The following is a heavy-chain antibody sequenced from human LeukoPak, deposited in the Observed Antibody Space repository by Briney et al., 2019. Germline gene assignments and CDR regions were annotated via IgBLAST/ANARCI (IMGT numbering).Heavy chain of an antibody. J-gene: IGHJ4*02. CDR2: IYSGGST. CDR3: ARQALWFGELSDFDY. CDR1: GFTVSSNY. V-gene: IGHV3-66*04. D-gene: IGHD3-10*01. Sequence: GGSLRLSCAASGFTVSSNYMSWVHQAPGKGLEWVSVIYSGGSTYYADSVKGRFTISRDNSKNTLYLQMNSLRAEDTAVYYCARQALWFGELSDFDYWGQGTLVTVSS.